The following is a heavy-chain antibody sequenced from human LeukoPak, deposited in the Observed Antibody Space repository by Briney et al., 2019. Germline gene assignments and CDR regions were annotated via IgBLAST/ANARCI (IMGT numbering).Heavy chain of an antibody. D-gene: IGHD2-15*01. V-gene: IGHV1-24*01. CDR3: ATDKETQLALDS. J-gene: IGHJ4*02. Sequence: GASVKVSCKVSGYTLTELSMHWVRQAPGKGLEWMGGFDPEDGETTYAQKFQGRLTMTEDTSSDIAFMELSSLRSDDTAVYYCATDKETQLALDSWGQGTLVTVSS. CDR1: GYTLTELS. CDR2: FDPEDGET.